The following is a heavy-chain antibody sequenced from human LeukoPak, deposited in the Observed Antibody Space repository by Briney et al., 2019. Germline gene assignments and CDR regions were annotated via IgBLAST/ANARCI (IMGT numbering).Heavy chain of an antibody. CDR3: ARLYYYESSGYWNYFDY. CDR1: GGSISSYY. J-gene: IGHJ4*02. CDR2: LYNSGTT. D-gene: IGHD3-22*01. Sequence: SETLSLTCTVSGGSISSYYWSWIRQHPGKGLEWIGNLYNSGTTYYNPSLKSRVTISVDTSKNQFSLKLSSVTAADTAMYYCARLYYYESSGYWNYFDYWGQGTLVTVSS. V-gene: IGHV4-59*06.